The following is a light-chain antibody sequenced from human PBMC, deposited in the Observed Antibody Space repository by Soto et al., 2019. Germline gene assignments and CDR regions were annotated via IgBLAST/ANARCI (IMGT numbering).Light chain of an antibody. V-gene: IGKV3-15*01. Sequence: EIEMTQSPATLSVSPGERATLSCRASQSVSNNLAWYQQQPGQAPRLRIYGASTRATGIPARFSGSESGTEFTLTISSLQSEDFAVYYCQQYNNWPLTFGGGTKVEIK. J-gene: IGKJ4*01. CDR2: GAS. CDR3: QQYNNWPLT. CDR1: QSVSNN.